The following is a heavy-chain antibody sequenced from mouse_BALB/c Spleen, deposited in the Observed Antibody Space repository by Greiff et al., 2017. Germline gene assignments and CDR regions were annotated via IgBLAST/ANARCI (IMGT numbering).Heavy chain of an antibody. CDR2: INPNNGGT. CDR3: ASYGNYGDDAMDY. J-gene: IGHJ4*01. Sequence: VQLQQSGPELVKPGASVKISCKTSGYTFTEYTMHWVQQYHGKSLEWIGGINPNNGGTSSNQKFKGKSTLTVDKSSSTAYMELRSLTSEDSAVYYCASYGNYGDDAMDYWGQGTSVTVSA. D-gene: IGHD2-1*01. CDR1: GYTFTEYT. V-gene: IGHV1-18*01.